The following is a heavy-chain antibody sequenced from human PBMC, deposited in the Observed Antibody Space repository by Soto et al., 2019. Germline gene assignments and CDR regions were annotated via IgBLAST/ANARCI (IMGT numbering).Heavy chain of an antibody. Sequence: QLQLVESGGGVVQPGRSLRLSCAASGFPFSSYGMHWVRQAPGKGLEWVAAISYDGSNKNYADSVKGRFTISRDDSKNTLYLQMNSLRTEDTAVYYCARVGEGGPTAVYFLDYWGQGTLVTVSS. V-gene: IGHV3-30*03. CDR3: ARVGEGGPTAVYFLDY. CDR2: ISYDGSNK. D-gene: IGHD2-8*01. CDR1: GFPFSSYG. J-gene: IGHJ4*02.